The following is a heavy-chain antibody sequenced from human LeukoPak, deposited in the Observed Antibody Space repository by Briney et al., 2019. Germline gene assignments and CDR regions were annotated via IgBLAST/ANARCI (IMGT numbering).Heavy chain of an antibody. CDR2: ISAYNGNT. CDR1: GYTFTSYG. V-gene: IGHV1-18*01. D-gene: IGHD2-21*02. J-gene: IGHJ6*03. CDR3: ARDRRGDSPDYYYYYYMDV. Sequence: ASVKVSCKASGYTFTSYGISWVRQAPGQGLEWMGWISAYNGNTNYAQKLQGRVTMTTDTSTSTAYMELRSLRSDDTAVYYCARDRRGDSPDYYYYYYMDVWGKGTTVTVSS.